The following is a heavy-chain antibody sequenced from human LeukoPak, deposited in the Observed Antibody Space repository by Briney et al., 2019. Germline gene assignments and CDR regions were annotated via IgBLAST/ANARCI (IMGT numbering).Heavy chain of an antibody. Sequence: SVKLSCKASGGTFTTYSISWVRQAPGQGLEWLGNIIPVSGTTDYAQKFQGRVTITTDESTRTTYLELNSLRSDDTAVYYCAREDFTNYLNNAFDIWGQGTRVTVSS. CDR2: IIPVSGTT. CDR1: GGTFTTYS. CDR3: AREDFTNYLNNAFDI. D-gene: IGHD4-11*01. J-gene: IGHJ3*02. V-gene: IGHV1-69*05.